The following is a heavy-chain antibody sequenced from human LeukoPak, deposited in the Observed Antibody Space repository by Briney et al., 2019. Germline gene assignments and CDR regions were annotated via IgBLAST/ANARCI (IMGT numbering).Heavy chain of an antibody. CDR3: AREPPDYDSSGYYDF. CDR1: GFTFSSYG. D-gene: IGHD3-22*01. CDR2: IWYDGSEK. Sequence: GRSLRLSCTASGFTFSSYGMPWVRQAPGKGLEWVAVIWYDGSEKYYADSVKGRFAISRDNSRNTLYLEMNSLRAEDTAVYYCAREPPDYDSSGYYDFWGQGALVTISS. V-gene: IGHV3-33*01. J-gene: IGHJ4*02.